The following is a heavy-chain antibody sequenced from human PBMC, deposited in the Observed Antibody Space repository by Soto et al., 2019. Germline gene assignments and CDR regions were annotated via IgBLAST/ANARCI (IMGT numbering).Heavy chain of an antibody. J-gene: IGHJ4*02. CDR2: ISSSSSYI. CDR1: GFTFSSYS. D-gene: IGHD4-4*01. CDR3: AREDYSNFDY. Sequence: GGSLRLSCAASGFTFSSYSMNWIRQAPGKWLEWVSSISSSSSYIYSADSVKGRFTISRDNAKNSLYLQMNSLRAEDTAVYYCAREDYSNFDYWGQGXLVTVYS. V-gene: IGHV3-21*01.